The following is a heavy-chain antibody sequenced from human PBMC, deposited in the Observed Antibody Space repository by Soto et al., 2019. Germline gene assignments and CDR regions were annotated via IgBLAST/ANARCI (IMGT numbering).Heavy chain of an antibody. Sequence: ASVKVSCKVSGYTLTELSMHWVRQAPGKGLEWMGGFDPEDGNTKDSQKLEGRVTITRDTSASTAYMELSSLRSQDTAVYYCARGRYFDWPTWNYGMDVWGQGATVTVSS. V-gene: IGHV1-24*01. J-gene: IGHJ6*02. CDR3: ARGRYFDWPTWNYGMDV. D-gene: IGHD3-9*01. CDR2: FDPEDGNT. CDR1: GYTLTELS.